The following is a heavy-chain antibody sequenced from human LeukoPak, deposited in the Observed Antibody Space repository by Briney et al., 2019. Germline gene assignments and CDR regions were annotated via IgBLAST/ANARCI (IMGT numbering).Heavy chain of an antibody. Sequence: PSETLSLTCTVSGGSISSSSYYWGWIRQPPGKGLEWIGSIYYSGSTYHNPSLKSRVTISVDTSKNQFSLKLSSVTAADTAVYYCAREGLQLARGTFDPWGQGTLVTVSS. J-gene: IGHJ5*02. CDR2: IYYSGST. D-gene: IGHD1-1*01. CDR3: AREGLQLARGTFDP. V-gene: IGHV4-39*07. CDR1: GGSISSSSYY.